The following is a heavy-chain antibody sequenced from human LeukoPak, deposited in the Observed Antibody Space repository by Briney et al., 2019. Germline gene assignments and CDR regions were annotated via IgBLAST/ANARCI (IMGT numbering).Heavy chain of an antibody. CDR3: ARGRNIEMTTMSGGSDY. D-gene: IGHD5-24*01. J-gene: IGHJ4*02. Sequence: ASVKVSCKASGYTFTDSYMHCVRQAPGQGLEWMGWLIPNSGDTNYAQKFQGRVSMTRDSSISTAYMDLSDPRSDDTAVYSCARGRNIEMTTMSGGSDYWGQGTLVTVSS. CDR2: LIPNSGDT. CDR1: GYTFTDSY. V-gene: IGHV1-2*02.